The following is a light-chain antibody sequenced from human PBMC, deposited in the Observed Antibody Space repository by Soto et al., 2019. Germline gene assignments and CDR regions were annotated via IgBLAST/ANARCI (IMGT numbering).Light chain of an antibody. CDR1: QSVSSY. CDR2: GAS. V-gene: IGKV3-20*01. Sequence: IVLTQSPANLSLSPGERATLSCGASQSVSSYLAWYQQKPGQAPRLLIYGASSRATGITDRFSGSVSGTDGTLTISRLQPEDGAVYYCQQYATSPITFGQGTRLEIK. CDR3: QQYATSPIT. J-gene: IGKJ5*01.